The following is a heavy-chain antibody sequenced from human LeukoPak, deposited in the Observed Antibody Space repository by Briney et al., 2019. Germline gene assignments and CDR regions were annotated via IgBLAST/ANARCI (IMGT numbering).Heavy chain of an antibody. D-gene: IGHD3-16*01. CDR3: ARGVGGVREGFDI. J-gene: IGHJ3*02. Sequence: SETPSLTCTVSGGSVSSESYHWSWIRQPPGKGLEWIAYIFNSGSSIYNPSLKRRVAISVDTSKNQFSLKLNSVTAADTAQYHCARGVGGVREGFDIWGQGTMVTVSS. CDR1: GGSVSSESYH. V-gene: IGHV4-61*01. CDR2: IFNSGSS.